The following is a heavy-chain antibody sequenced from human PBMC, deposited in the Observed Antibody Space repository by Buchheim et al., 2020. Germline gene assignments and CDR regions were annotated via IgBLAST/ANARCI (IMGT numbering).Heavy chain of an antibody. Sequence: QVQLQESGPGLVKPSETLSLTCTVSGGSISSYYWSWIRQPPGKGLEWIGYIYYSGSTTYNPSLKSRVTIPVDTSKTKFSLKLSSVTAADTAVHYCARNYCGGDCYLPEYFQHWGQGTL. D-gene: IGHD2-21*02. V-gene: IGHV4-59*08. CDR3: ARNYCGGDCYLPEYFQH. J-gene: IGHJ1*01. CDR2: IYYSGST. CDR1: GGSISSYY.